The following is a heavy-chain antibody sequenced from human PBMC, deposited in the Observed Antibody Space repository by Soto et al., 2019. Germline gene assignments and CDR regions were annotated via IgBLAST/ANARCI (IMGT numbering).Heavy chain of an antibody. CDR1: GFTFSSYS. CDR3: ARENDFWSGYYFDY. J-gene: IGHJ4*02. V-gene: IGHV3-21*01. Sequence: GGSLRLSCAASGFTFSSYSMNWVRQAPGKGLEWVSSISSSSSYIYYADSVKGRFTISRDNAKNSLYLQMNSLRAEDTAVYYCARENDFWSGYYFDYWGQGTLVTVSS. CDR2: ISSSSSYI. D-gene: IGHD3-3*01.